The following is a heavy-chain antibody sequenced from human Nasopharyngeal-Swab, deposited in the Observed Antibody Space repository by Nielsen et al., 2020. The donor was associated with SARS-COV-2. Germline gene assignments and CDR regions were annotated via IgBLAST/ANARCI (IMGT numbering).Heavy chain of an antibody. V-gene: IGHV3-53*01. J-gene: IGHJ4*02. CDR1: GFTVSSNY. D-gene: IGHD4-17*01. Sequence: ETLSLTCAASGFTVSSNYMSWVRQAPGKGLEWVSVIYSGGSTYYADSVKGRFTISRDNSKNTLYLQMNSLRAEDTAVYYCARDIYGDYPFDYWGQGTLVTVSS. CDR3: ARDIYGDYPFDY. CDR2: IYSGGST.